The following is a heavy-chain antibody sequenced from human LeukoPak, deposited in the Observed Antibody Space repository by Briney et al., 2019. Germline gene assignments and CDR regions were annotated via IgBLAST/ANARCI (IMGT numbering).Heavy chain of an antibody. CDR3: ARDSVGQWLDY. CDR1: GGSIRSYY. D-gene: IGHD6-19*01. J-gene: IGHJ4*02. CDR2: IYYSGST. V-gene: IGHV4-59*01. Sequence: SETLSLTCTASGGSIRSYYWSWIRQPPGKGLEWIGYIYYSGSTNYNPSLKSRVTISVDTSKNQFSLKLSSVTAADTAVYYCARDSVGQWLDYWGQGTLVTVSS.